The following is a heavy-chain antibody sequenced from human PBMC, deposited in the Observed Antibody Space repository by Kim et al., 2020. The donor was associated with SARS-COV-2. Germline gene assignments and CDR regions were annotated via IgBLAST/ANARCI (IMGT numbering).Heavy chain of an antibody. V-gene: IGHV3-7*01. D-gene: IGHD3-10*01. Sequence: GGSLRLSCAASGFTFSSYWMSWVRQAPGKGLEWVANIKQDRSEKHYVDSVKGRFTISRDNAKNSLYLQMNSLRAEDTAVYYCATMVRGVIPMGTFDYWGQGTLVTVSS. CDR1: GFTFSSYW. CDR3: ATMVRGVIPMGTFDY. CDR2: IKQDRSEK. J-gene: IGHJ4*02.